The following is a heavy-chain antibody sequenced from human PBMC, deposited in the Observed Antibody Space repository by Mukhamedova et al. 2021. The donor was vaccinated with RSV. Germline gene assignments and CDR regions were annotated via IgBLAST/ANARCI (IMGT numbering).Heavy chain of an antibody. V-gene: IGHV3-15*01. Sequence: AWMSWVRQAPGKGLEWVGCIKSKTDGGTTDYAAPVKDRFTVSRDDSKNTLYLQMNSLKTEDTAVYYCTTFAVGVNGRWGQGTLV. CDR3: TTFAVGVNGR. CDR1: AW. J-gene: IGHJ4*02. CDR2: IKSKTDGGTT. D-gene: IGHD3-10*01.